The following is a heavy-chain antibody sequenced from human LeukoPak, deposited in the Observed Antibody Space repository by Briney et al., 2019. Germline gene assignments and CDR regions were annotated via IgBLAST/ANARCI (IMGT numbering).Heavy chain of an antibody. V-gene: IGHV1-69*13. Sequence: SVKVSCKASGGTFSSYAISWVRQAPGQGLEWMGGIIPIFDTANYAQKFQGRVTITADESTSTAYMELSSLRSEDTAVYYCARDRPTYYYDSSGYRTYYFDYWGQGTLVTVSS. J-gene: IGHJ4*02. CDR3: ARDRPTYYYDSSGYRTYYFDY. CDR1: GGTFSSYA. D-gene: IGHD3-22*01. CDR2: IIPIFDTA.